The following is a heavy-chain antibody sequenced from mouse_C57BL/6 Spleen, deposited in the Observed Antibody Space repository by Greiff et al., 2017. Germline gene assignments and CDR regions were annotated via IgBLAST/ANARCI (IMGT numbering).Heavy chain of an antibody. CDR1: GYTFTDYE. CDR2: IDPETGGT. CDR3: TRWAY. V-gene: IGHV1-15*01. J-gene: IGHJ2*01. D-gene: IGHD3-1*01. Sequence: QVQLKESGAELVRPGASVTLSCKASGYTFTDYEMHWVKQTPVHGLEWIGAIDPETGGTAYNQKFKGKAILTADKSSSTAYMELRSLTSEDSAVYYCTRWAYWGQGTTLTVAS.